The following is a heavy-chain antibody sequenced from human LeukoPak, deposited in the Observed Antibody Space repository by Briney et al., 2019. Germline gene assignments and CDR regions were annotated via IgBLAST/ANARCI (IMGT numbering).Heavy chain of an antibody. CDR1: GGSISSYY. V-gene: IGHV4-59*01. J-gene: IGHJ6*03. CDR3: ARSSEGRYYYDSSGYSYFYYYMDV. CDR2: IYYSGST. D-gene: IGHD3-22*01. Sequence: KSSETLSLTCTVSGGSISSYYWSWIRQPPGKGLEWIGYIYYSGSTSYNPSLKSRVTISVDTSKNQFSLKLNSVTAADTAVYYCARSSEGRYYYDSSGYSYFYYYMDVWGKGTTVTISS.